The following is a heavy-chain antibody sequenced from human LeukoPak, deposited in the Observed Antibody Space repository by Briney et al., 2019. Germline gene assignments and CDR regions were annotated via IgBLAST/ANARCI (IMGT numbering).Heavy chain of an antibody. Sequence: SETLSLTCAVSGGSISSNNWWSWVRQPPGKGLEWIGEIHHSGRSNYNPSLKSRVTISVDKSKNQFSLKLSSVTAADTAVYYCARYSGYDKPRSFDYWGQGTLVTVSS. CDR1: GGSISSNNW. J-gene: IGHJ4*02. CDR3: ARYSGYDKPRSFDY. V-gene: IGHV4-4*02. CDR2: IHHSGRS. D-gene: IGHD5-12*01.